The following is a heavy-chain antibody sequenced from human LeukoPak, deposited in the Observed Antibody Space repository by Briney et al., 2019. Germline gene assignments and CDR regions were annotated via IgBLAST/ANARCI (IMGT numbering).Heavy chain of an antibody. CDR2: INPSGGST. V-gene: IGHV1-46*01. D-gene: IGHD5-18*01. Sequence: ASVTVSFKASGYSFTIYYMHWVRQAPGQGLEWMGIINPSGGSTSYAKKFQGRVTMTRDTSTSTVYMELSSLRSEDTAVYYCARDSVDTAMVSTISTWGQGTRVTVSS. CDR3: ARDSVDTAMVSTIST. CDR1: GYSFTIYY. J-gene: IGHJ5*02.